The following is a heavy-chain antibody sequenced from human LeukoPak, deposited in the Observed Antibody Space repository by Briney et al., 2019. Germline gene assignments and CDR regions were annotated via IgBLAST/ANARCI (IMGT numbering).Heavy chain of an antibody. CDR2: ISSSGST. V-gene: IGHV3-48*03. CDR1: GFTFSSYE. D-gene: IGHD6-13*01. CDR3: AKDTYSSSWTVFDY. J-gene: IGHJ4*02. Sequence: GGSLRLSCAASGFTFSSYEMNWVRQAPGKGLEWVSYISSSGSTYYADSVKGRFTISRDNSKNTLYLQMNSLRAEDTAVYYCAKDTYSSSWTVFDYWGQGTLVTVSS.